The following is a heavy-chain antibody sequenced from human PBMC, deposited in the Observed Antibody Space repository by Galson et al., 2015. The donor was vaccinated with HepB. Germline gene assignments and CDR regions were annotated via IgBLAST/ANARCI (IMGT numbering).Heavy chain of an antibody. D-gene: IGHD3-10*01. CDR3: ATGGSGSQLEGFDP. CDR1: GYTLTELS. V-gene: IGHV1-24*01. J-gene: IGHJ5*02. CDR2: FDPEDGET. Sequence: SVKVSCKVSGYTLTELSMHWVRQAPGKGLEWMGGFDPEDGETIYAQKFQGRVTMTEDTSTDTAYMELSSLRSEDTAVYYCATGGSGSQLEGFDPWGQGTLVTVSS.